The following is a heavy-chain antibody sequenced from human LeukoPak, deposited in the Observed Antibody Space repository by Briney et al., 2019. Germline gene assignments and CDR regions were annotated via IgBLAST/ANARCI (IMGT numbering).Heavy chain of an antibody. Sequence: SETLSLTCSVSGDSINTYYGSWIRQSAGKGLEWIGRIHTSGSTNYNPSLKSRVTMSVDTSKNQFSLKLSSVTAADTAVYYCARDRWLPIGWGYAFDIWGQGTMVTVSS. D-gene: IGHD5-12*01. V-gene: IGHV4-4*07. J-gene: IGHJ3*02. CDR3: ARDRWLPIGWGYAFDI. CDR2: IHTSGST. CDR1: GDSINTYY.